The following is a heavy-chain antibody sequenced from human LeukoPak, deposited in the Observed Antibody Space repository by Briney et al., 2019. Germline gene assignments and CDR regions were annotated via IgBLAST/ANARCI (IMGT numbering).Heavy chain of an antibody. Sequence: ASVKVSCKASGYTFTSYGISWVRQAPGQGLEWMGWISAYNGNTNYAQKLRGRVTMTTDTSTSTAYMELRSLRSDDTAVYYCARRYGRYYDSSGLVDYWGQGTLVTVSS. CDR2: ISAYNGNT. CDR1: GYTFTSYG. D-gene: IGHD3-22*01. J-gene: IGHJ4*02. CDR3: ARRYGRYYDSSGLVDY. V-gene: IGHV1-18*01.